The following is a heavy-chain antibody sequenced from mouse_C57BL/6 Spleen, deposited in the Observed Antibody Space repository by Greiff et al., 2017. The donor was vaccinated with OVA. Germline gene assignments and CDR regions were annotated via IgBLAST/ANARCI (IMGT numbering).Heavy chain of an antibody. J-gene: IGHJ2*01. CDR3: ATEDYYGSRVFDY. D-gene: IGHD1-1*01. Sequence: VQLQQSGPELVKPGASVQISCKASGYTFTDYYMNWVKQSHGKSLEWIGDINPNNGGTSYNQKFKGKATLTVDKSSSTAYMELRSLTSEDSAVYYCATEDYYGSRVFDYWGQGTTLTVSS. CDR2: INPNNGGT. CDR1: GYTFTDYY. V-gene: IGHV1-26*01.